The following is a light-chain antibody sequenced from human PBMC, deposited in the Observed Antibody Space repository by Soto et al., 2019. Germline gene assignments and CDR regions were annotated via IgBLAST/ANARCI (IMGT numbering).Light chain of an antibody. Sequence: EIVMTQSPATLSVSPGERATLSCRASQSVSSNLAWYQQKPGQAPRLLIYGASTRATGIPARFSGSGSGTEFTITISRLQSEDFAVYYGQQYNNWPPLTFGGGTKVEIK. V-gene: IGKV3-15*01. CDR3: QQYNNWPPLT. CDR2: GAS. J-gene: IGKJ4*01. CDR1: QSVSSN.